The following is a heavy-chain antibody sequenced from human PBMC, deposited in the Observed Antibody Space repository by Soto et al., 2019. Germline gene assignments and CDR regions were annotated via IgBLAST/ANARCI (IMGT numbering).Heavy chain of an antibody. CDR2: INHSGST. CDR3: ARAEPGRSGGSCYDY. Sequence: SETLSLTRAVYGGSFSGYYWSWIRQPPGKGLEWIGEINHSGSTNYNPSLKSRVTISVDTSKNQFSLKLSSVTAADTAVYYCARAEPGRSGGSCYDYWGQGTLVTVSS. D-gene: IGHD2-15*01. J-gene: IGHJ4*02. CDR1: GGSFSGYY. V-gene: IGHV4-34*01.